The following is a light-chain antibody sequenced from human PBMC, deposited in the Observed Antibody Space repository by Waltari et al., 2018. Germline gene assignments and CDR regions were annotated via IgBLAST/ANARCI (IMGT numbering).Light chain of an antibody. J-gene: IGKJ2*01. V-gene: IGKV3-15*01. CDR2: EAS. CDR3: QQYNDYYS. Sequence: IVMTQSPATLSVSPGEGATLSCRASQSIATNLAWYQQKPGQGPRLLICEASTRVAGIPARFTGRGSGTEFTLTIGSLQSEDFAVYYCQQYNDYYSFGQGTRLEIK. CDR1: QSIATN.